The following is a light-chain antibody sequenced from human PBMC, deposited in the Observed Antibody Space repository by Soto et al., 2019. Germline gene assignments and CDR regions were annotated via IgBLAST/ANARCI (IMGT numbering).Light chain of an antibody. Sequence: EIVLTQSPGTLSLSPGERATLSCRASQSVSSSYLAWYQQKPGQAPRLLIYGASSRATGIPDRFSGSGSGTDFSLTIIRLEPEDFALYYCQPDRNPLYTFGQGNKLEIK. CDR2: GAS. CDR3: QPDRNPLYT. CDR1: QSVSSSY. V-gene: IGKV3-20*01. J-gene: IGKJ2*01.